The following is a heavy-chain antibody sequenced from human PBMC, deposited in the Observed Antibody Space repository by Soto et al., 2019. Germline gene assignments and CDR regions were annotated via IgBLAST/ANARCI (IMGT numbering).Heavy chain of an antibody. CDR1: GGSFSAYY. CDR3: ERGDEIYCTRNSCQRKYFFDS. Sequence: PSETLSLTCAVYGGSFSAYYWNWIRQPPGKGLEWIGEVNPSGITNYNSSLRSRVTISVDTSQIQISLKLTSVTAADTAVYFCERGDEIYCTRNSCQRKYFFDSWGQGALVTVSS. D-gene: IGHD2-8*01. J-gene: IGHJ4*02. V-gene: IGHV4-34*01. CDR2: VNPSGIT.